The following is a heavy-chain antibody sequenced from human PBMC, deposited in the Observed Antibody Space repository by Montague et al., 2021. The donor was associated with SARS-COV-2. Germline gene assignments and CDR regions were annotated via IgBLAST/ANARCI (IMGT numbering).Heavy chain of an antibody. V-gene: IGHV4-59*12. CDR3: AREDRWNWFDP. J-gene: IGHJ5*02. D-gene: IGHD5-24*01. Sequence: SETLSLTCTVSGDSINSSYWGWIRQPPGKGLEWIGDINYSGSTNYNPSLKTRVTISVDTSKNQFSLELSSVTAADTAVYYCAREDRWNWFDPWGQGTLVSVSS. CDR2: INYSGST. CDR1: GDSINSSY.